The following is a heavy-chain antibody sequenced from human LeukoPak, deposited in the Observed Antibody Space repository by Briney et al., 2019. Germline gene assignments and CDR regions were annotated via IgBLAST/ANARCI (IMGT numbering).Heavy chain of an antibody. CDR2: ISYDGSNK. D-gene: IGHD4-11*01. J-gene: IGHJ4*02. CDR3: VRESWVKRYSNCVMWY. CDR1: GFTFSRYA. Sequence: GGSLRLSCAASGFTFSRYAMHWVRQAPGKGLEWVAVISYDGSNKYYADSVKGRFTISRDNSKNTLYLQMNSLRAEDTAVYYCVRESWVKRYSNCVMWYWGQGTLVTVSS. V-gene: IGHV3-30*04.